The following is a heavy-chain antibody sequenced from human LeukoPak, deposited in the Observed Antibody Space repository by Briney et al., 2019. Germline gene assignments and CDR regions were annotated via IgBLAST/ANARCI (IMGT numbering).Heavy chain of an antibody. CDR2: IKQDGSEK. Sequence: GESLRLSCAASGFTFSSYWMSWVRQAPGKGLEWVANIKQDGSEKYYVDSVKGRFTISRDNAKNSLYLQMNSLRAEDTAVYYCASLKPKIAAAGEFDYWGQGTLVTVSS. CDR1: GFTFSSYW. J-gene: IGHJ4*02. D-gene: IGHD6-13*01. CDR3: ASLKPKIAAAGEFDY. V-gene: IGHV3-7*01.